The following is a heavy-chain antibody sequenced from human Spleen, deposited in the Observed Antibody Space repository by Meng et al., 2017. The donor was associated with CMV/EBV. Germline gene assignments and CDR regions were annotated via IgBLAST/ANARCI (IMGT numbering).Heavy chain of an antibody. Sequence: GESLKISCAASGFTVSTNYMGWVRQAPGKGLEWVSVIYRGGSTYYADSVKGRFTISRDNSKNTLYLQMNSLRAEDTAVYYCARVCSGGSCFSNWGQGTLVTVSS. CDR3: ARVCSGGSCFSN. V-gene: IGHV3-66*02. CDR2: IYRGGST. CDR1: GFTVSTNY. D-gene: IGHD2-15*01. J-gene: IGHJ4*02.